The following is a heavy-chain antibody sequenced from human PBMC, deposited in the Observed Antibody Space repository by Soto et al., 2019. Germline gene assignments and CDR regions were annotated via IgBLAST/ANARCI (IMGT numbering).Heavy chain of an antibody. CDR1: GGSISSYY. J-gene: IGHJ4*02. V-gene: IGHV4-59*01. CDR2: IYYSGST. D-gene: IGHD3-16*01. Sequence: SETRSLTCTVSGGSISSYYWSWIRQPPGKGLEWIGYIYYSGSTNYNPSLKSRVTISVDTSKNQFSLKLSSVTAADTAVYYCAREWGYYSDFWGQGTLVTVSS. CDR3: AREWGYYSDF.